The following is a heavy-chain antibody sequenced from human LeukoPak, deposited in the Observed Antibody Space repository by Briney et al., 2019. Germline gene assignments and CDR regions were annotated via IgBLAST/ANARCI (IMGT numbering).Heavy chain of an antibody. CDR3: ARGSVHSFGVVTSDAFDI. V-gene: IGHV4-34*01. CDR1: GGSFSGYY. J-gene: IGHJ3*02. Sequence: KPSETLSLTCAVYGGSFSGYYWSWIRQPPGKGLEWIGEINHSGSTNYNPSLKSRVTISVDTSKNQSSLKLSSVTAADTAVYYCARGSVHSFGVVTSDAFDIWGQGTMVTVSS. D-gene: IGHD3-3*01. CDR2: INHSGST.